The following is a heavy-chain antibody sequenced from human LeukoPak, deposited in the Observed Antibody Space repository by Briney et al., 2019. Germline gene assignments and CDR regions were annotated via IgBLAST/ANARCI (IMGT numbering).Heavy chain of an antibody. CDR1: GFTFSRYW. V-gene: IGHV3-7*03. D-gene: IGHD6-13*01. CDR2: IKQDGSEK. J-gene: IGHJ4*02. Sequence: GGSLRLSCAASGFTFSRYWMSWVRQAPGKGLEWVANIKQDGSEKYYVDSVKGRFTISRDNAKNSLYLQMNSLRAEDTAVYYCAKVYSSSWYQAYYFDYWGQGTLVTVSS. CDR3: AKVYSSSWYQAYYFDY.